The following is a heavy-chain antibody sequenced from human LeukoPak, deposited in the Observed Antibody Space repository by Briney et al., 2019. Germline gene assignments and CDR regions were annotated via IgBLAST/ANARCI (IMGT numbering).Heavy chain of an antibody. D-gene: IGHD2-2*01. CDR1: GFTFSSYS. Sequence: GGSLRLSCAASGFTFSSYSMNWVRQAPGKGLEWVSYISSSSSTIYYADSVKGRFTISRDNAKNSLYLQMNSLRTEDTAIYYCAKEIIVVVPAAAMDVWGKGTTVSVSS. CDR3: AKEIIVVVPAAAMDV. CDR2: ISSSSSTI. V-gene: IGHV3-48*01. J-gene: IGHJ6*03.